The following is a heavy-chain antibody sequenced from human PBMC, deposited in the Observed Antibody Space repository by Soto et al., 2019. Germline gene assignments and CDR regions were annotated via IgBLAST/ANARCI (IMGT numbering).Heavy chain of an antibody. D-gene: IGHD2-2*01. CDR2: IIPIFGTA. Sequence: GPSVKVSCKASGGTFSSYAISWVRQAPGQGLEWMGGIIPIFGTANSAQKFQGRVTITADESTSTAYMELSSLRSEDTAVYYCARYGSRSTRAERPDYYYYYGMDVWGQGTTVTVSS. CDR1: GGTFSSYA. J-gene: IGHJ6*02. CDR3: ARYGSRSTRAERPDYYYYYGMDV. V-gene: IGHV1-69*13.